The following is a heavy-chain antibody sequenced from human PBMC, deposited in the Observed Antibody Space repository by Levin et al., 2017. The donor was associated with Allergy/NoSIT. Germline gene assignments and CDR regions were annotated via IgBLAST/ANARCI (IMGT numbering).Heavy chain of an antibody. CDR3: ARGVTLIEN. CDR2: IRQEGSEK. D-gene: IGHD3-22*01. CDR1: GFTLSSYW. Sequence: GESLKISCAVSGFTLSSYWMNWVRQAPGKGLKWVANIRQEGSEKYYVDSVKGRFTISRDNAKNSLYLQMNSLRADDTAVYYCARGVTLIENWGQGTLVTVSS. J-gene: IGHJ4*02. V-gene: IGHV3-7*01.